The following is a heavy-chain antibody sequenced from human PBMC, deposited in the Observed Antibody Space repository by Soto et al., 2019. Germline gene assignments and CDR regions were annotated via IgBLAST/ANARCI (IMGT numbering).Heavy chain of an antibody. CDR1: GFTFSSYG. CDR3: AKPFYYGSGSYYSGQFDY. D-gene: IGHD3-10*01. CDR2: ISYDGSNK. Sequence: GGSLRLSCAASGFTFSSYGMHWVRQAPGKGLEWVAVISYDGSNKYYADSVKGRFTISRDNSKNTLYLQMNSLRAEDTAVYYCAKPFYYGSGSYYSGQFDYWGQGTLVTVSS. V-gene: IGHV3-30*18. J-gene: IGHJ4*02.